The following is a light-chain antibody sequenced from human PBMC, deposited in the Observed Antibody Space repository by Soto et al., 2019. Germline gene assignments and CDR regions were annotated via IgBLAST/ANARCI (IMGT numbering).Light chain of an antibody. Sequence: EIVMTQSPATLSVSPGERATLSCRASQSVSTYLAWYQQKPGQAPRLHIFGASTRATGIPARFSGSGSGSEFTLTISSLQSEDFAVYSCQQYNNWPLVTFGGGTKVEIK. CDR1: QSVSTY. CDR2: GAS. CDR3: QQYNNWPLVT. J-gene: IGKJ4*01. V-gene: IGKV3-15*01.